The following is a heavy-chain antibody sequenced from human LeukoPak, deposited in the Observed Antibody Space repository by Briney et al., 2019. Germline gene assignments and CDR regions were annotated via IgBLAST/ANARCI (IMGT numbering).Heavy chain of an antibody. CDR1: GSTFSNYG. Sequence: PGRSLRLSCVASGSTFSNYGMHWVRQAPGKGPEWVAVISYDGSNKYYADSVKGRFTISRDNSKNTLYLQMNSLRVEDTAVYYCARDVSSGWYEKSTGYYYYGMDVWGQGTTVTVSS. CDR3: ARDVSSGWYEKSTGYYYYGMDV. J-gene: IGHJ6*02. CDR2: ISYDGSNK. D-gene: IGHD6-19*01. V-gene: IGHV3-30-3*01.